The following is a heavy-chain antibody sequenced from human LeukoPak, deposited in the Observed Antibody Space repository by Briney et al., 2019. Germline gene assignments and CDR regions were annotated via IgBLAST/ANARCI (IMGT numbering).Heavy chain of an antibody. Sequence: GGSLRLSCAASGFTFSSYAMSWVRQAPGKGPEWVSVIRSGGTTYYADSVKGRFTISRDNPKNTLYLQMNSLRAEDTAVYYCASGDYAGYFDYWGQGTLVTVSS. J-gene: IGHJ4*02. CDR2: IRSGGTT. CDR3: ASGDYAGYFDY. V-gene: IGHV3-23*01. CDR1: GFTFSSYA. D-gene: IGHD4-17*01.